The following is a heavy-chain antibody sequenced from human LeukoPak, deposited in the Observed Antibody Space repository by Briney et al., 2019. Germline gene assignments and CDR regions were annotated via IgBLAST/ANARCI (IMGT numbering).Heavy chain of an antibody. CDR1: GYTFTSYG. J-gene: IGHJ6*02. CDR2: ISAYNGNT. D-gene: IGHD6-13*01. Sequence: GASVKVSCKASGYTFTSYGISWVRQAPGQGLEWMGWISAYNGNTNYAQKLQGRVTMTTDTSTSTAYMELRSLRSGDTAVYYCARDLGQQLVVLYYYYGMDVWGQGTTVTVSS. CDR3: ARDLGQQLVVLYYYYGMDV. V-gene: IGHV1-18*01.